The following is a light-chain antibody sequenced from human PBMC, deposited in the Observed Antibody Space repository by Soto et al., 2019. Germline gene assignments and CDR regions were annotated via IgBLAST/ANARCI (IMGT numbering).Light chain of an antibody. CDR1: QPVTSDS. J-gene: IGKJ1*01. CDR2: GAS. CDR3: QQYSGCPRT. Sequence: SQPVTSDSLAWYQQRPGQAPRLLIYGASSCANQMPARFSGSGSRQDFSLTITSLQSGAFAVYFCQQYSGCPRTVGPGTKVDI. V-gene: IGKV3-20*01.